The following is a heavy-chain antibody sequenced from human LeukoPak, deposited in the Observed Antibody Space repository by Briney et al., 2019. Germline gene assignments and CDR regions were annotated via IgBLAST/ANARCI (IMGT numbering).Heavy chain of an antibody. CDR1: GGSISSYY. Sequence: PSETLPLTCTVSGGSISSYYWSWIRQPPGKGLEWIGYIYYSGSTNYNPSLKSRVTISVDTSKNQFSLKLSSVTAADTAVYYCARDPGCSSTSCYHWYFDLWGRGTLVTVSS. CDR3: ARDPGCSSTSCYHWYFDL. J-gene: IGHJ2*01. CDR2: IYYSGST. V-gene: IGHV4-59*01. D-gene: IGHD2-2*01.